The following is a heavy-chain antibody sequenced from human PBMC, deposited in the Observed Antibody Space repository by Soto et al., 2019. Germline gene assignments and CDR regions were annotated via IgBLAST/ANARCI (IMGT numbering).Heavy chain of an antibody. CDR2: IRSKAYGGTT. CDR3: TRGGYIARFYPNWFDP. V-gene: IGHV3-49*03. D-gene: IGHD6-13*01. Sequence: GGSLRLSCTASGFTFGDYAMSWFRQAPGKGLEWVGFIRSKAYGGTTEYAASVKGRFTISRDDSKSIAYLQMNSLKTEDTAVYYCTRGGYIARFYPNWFDPWGQGTLVTVSS. CDR1: GFTFGDYA. J-gene: IGHJ5*02.